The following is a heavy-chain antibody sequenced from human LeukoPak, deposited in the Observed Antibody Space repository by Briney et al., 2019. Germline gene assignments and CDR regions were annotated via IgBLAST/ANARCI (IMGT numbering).Heavy chain of an antibody. J-gene: IGHJ4*02. CDR2: MNPNSGNT. V-gene: IGHV1-8*01. D-gene: IGHD1-26*01. CDR1: GYTFTSYD. CDR3: ARHVGATTSFDY. Sequence: ASVKVSCKASGYTFTSYDINWVRQATGQGLGWMGWMNPNSGNTGYAQKFQGRVTMTRNTSISTAYMELSSLRSEDTAVYYCARHVGATTSFDYWGQGTLVTVSS.